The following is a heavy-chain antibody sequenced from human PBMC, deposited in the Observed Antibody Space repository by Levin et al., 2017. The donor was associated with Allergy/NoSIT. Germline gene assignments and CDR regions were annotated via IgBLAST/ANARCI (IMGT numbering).Heavy chain of an antibody. V-gene: IGHV1-69*04. CDR3: ARAGAYDILTGYYRAFDI. CDR2: IIPILGIA. D-gene: IGHD3-9*01. CDR1: GGTFSSYA. Sequence: SVKVSCKASGGTFSSYAISWVRQVPGQGLEWMGRIIPILGIANYAQKFQGRVTITADKSTSTAYMELSSLRSEDTAVYYCARAGAYDILTGYYRAFDIWGQGTMVTVSS. J-gene: IGHJ3*02.